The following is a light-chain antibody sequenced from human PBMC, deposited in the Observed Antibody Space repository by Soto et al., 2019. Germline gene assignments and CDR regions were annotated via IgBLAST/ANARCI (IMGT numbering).Light chain of an antibody. J-gene: IGKJ3*01. CDR1: QSVSSY. V-gene: IGKV3-11*01. CDR3: HQRSNWPAVT. Sequence: EIVLTQSPATLSLSPGERATLSCRASQSVSSYLAWYQQKPGQAPRLLIYDASNRVTGIPARFSGSGAGADVFPPIISLQPDDVLVYYYHQRSNWPAVTFGPGTKVDIK. CDR2: DAS.